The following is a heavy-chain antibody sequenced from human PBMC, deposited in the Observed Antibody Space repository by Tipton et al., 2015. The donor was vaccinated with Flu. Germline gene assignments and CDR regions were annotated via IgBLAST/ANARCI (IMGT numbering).Heavy chain of an antibody. V-gene: IGHV4-38-2*01. CDR2: IYHSGST. Sequence: LSCAVSGYSISSGYYWGWIRQPPGKGLEWIGSIYHSGSTYYNPSLKSRVTISVDTSKNQFSLRLSSVTAADTAVYYCARLDSGGPIWYFDLWGRGTLVTVSS. J-gene: IGHJ2*01. CDR1: GYSISSGYY. CDR3: ARLDSGGPIWYFDL. D-gene: IGHD2-15*01.